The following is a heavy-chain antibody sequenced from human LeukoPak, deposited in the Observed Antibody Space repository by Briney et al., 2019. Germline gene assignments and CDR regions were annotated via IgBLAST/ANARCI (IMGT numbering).Heavy chain of an antibody. V-gene: IGHV4-61*02. Sequence: SQNLSLTCTVSGGSISSGGYYWSWIRQHPGKGLEWIGRIYTSGSTNYNPSLKSRVTISVDTSKNQFSLKLSSVTAADTAVYYCARESEQWPYYYYGMDVWGQGTTVTVSS. CDR3: ARESEQWPYYYYGMDV. CDR2: IYTSGST. J-gene: IGHJ6*02. D-gene: IGHD6-19*01. CDR1: GGSISSGGYY.